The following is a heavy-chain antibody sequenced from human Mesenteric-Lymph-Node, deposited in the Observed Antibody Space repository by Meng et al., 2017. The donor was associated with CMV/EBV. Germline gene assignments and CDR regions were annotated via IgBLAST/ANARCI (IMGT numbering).Heavy chain of an antibody. V-gene: IGHV1-18*01. J-gene: IGHJ6*02. CDR1: GYTFTSYG. D-gene: IGHD1-26*01. CDR2: ISAYNGNT. CDR3: ARWGLGPDYDYGVDV. Sequence: ASVKVSCKASGYTFTSYGISWVRQAPGQGLERMGWISAYNGNTNCAQKLQGRVTMTTDTSTSTAYMTVRSLRSDDTAVYYCARWGLGPDYDYGVDVWGQGTTVTVSS.